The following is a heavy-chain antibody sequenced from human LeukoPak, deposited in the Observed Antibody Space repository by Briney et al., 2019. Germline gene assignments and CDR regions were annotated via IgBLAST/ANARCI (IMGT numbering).Heavy chain of an antibody. CDR2: IYYSGST. J-gene: IGHJ3*02. CDR1: GDSISSYY. D-gene: IGHD3-22*01. Sequence: SETLSLTCTVSGDSISSYYWGWIRQPPGKGLEWIGSIYYSGSTYYNPSLKSRVTISVDTSKNQFSLKLSSVTAADTAVYYCASTHYDSSGYYYLSAFDIWGQGTMVTVSS. V-gene: IGHV4-39*01. CDR3: ASTHYDSSGYYYLSAFDI.